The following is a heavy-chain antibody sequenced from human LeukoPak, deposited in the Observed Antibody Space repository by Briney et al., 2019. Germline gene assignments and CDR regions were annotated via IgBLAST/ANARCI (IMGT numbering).Heavy chain of an antibody. Sequence: PGGSLRLSCAASGFAVSSNYMSWVRQTPGKGLEWVSIIYSGGSTYYADSVKGRYTISRDSSKNTLYLQMKSLRAEDTAVYYCAKSWGYTRPYYNYMDVWGKGTTVTVSS. J-gene: IGHJ6*03. D-gene: IGHD3-16*02. CDR2: IYSGGST. V-gene: IGHV3-53*01. CDR1: GFAVSSNY. CDR3: AKSWGYTRPYYNYMDV.